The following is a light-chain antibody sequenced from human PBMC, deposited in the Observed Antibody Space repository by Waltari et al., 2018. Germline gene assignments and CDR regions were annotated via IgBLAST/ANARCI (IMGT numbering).Light chain of an antibody. CDR2: EVS. CDR3: SSYAGSNNVV. Sequence: QSALTQPPSASGSPGQSVTISCTGTSRDVGGYNYVSWYQQSPGKAPKLMIYEVSKRPSGVPDRFSGSKSGNTASLTVSGLQAEDEADYYCSSYAGSNNVVFGGGTKLTVL. J-gene: IGLJ2*01. CDR1: SRDVGGYNY. V-gene: IGLV2-8*01.